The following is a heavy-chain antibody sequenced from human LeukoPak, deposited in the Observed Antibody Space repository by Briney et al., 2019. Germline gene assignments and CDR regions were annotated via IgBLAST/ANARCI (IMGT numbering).Heavy chain of an antibody. CDR1: GNYW. V-gene: IGHV3-74*01. J-gene: IGHJ4*02. CDR2: INSDGSWT. CDR3: VSFYETY. D-gene: IGHD2/OR15-2a*01. Sequence: GGSLRLSCAASGNYWMHWVRQVPGKGLVWVSHINSDGSWTSYADSVKGRFTIPKDNAKNTVYLQMNSLRAEDTAVYYCVSFYETYWGRGTLVTVSS.